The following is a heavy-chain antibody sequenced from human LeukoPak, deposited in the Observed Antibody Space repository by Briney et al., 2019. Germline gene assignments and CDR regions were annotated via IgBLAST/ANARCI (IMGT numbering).Heavy chain of an antibody. Sequence: GGSLKLSCAASGFTVSSNYMSWVRQAPGKGLEWVSVIYSGGSTYYADSVKGRFTILRDNSKNTLYLQMNSLRAEDTAVYYCATHTVTTDHAFDIWGQGTMVTVSS. CDR1: GFTVSSNY. D-gene: IGHD4-11*01. J-gene: IGHJ3*02. CDR2: IYSGGST. CDR3: ATHTVTTDHAFDI. V-gene: IGHV3-66*02.